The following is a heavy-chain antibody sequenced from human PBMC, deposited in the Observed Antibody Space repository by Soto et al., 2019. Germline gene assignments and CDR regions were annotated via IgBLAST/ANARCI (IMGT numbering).Heavy chain of an antibody. V-gene: IGHV4-4*02. CDR1: GGSIRRNKW. CDR3: ARWGDWMQQVL. CDR2: IYHSGST. D-gene: IGHD5-18*01. Sequence: QVQLQESGPGLVKPSGTLSVTCGVSGGSIRRNKWWSWVRQPPGKGLEWIGEIYHSGSTNYNPSLKSRVTISVDKSKNQFSLKLNSVTAADTAVYYCARWGDWMQQVLWGQGTLVTVSS. J-gene: IGHJ4*02.